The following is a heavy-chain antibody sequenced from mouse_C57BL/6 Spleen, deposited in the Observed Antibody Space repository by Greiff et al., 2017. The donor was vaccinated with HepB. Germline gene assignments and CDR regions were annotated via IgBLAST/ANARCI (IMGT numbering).Heavy chain of an antibody. Sequence: EVMLVESGGGLVKPGGSLKLSCAASGFTFSDYGMHWVRQAPEKGLEWVAYISSGSSTIYYADTVKGRFTISRDNAKNTLFLQMTSLRSEDTAMYYCARIPDYYAMDYWGQGTSVTVSS. V-gene: IGHV5-17*01. CDR3: ARIPDYYAMDY. CDR2: ISSGSSTI. J-gene: IGHJ4*01. CDR1: GFTFSDYG.